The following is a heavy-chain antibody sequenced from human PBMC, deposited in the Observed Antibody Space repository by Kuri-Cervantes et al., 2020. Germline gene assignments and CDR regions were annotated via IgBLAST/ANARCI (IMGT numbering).Heavy chain of an antibody. V-gene: IGHV3-74*01. CDR3: ATWRNNFDY. CDR2: LTPDGSST. CDR1: GFTFSTYW. Sequence: GESLKISCAASGFTFSTYWMSWVRQAPGKGLVWVSRLTPDGSSTNYADSVKGRFTISRDNAKNTLYLQMNSLRIEDTALYYCATWRNNFDYWGQGTLVTVSS. J-gene: IGHJ4*02. D-gene: IGHD1-14*01.